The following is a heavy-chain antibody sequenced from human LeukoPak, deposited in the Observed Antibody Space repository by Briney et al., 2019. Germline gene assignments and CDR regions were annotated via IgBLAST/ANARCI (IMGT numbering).Heavy chain of an antibody. V-gene: IGHV1-2*02. D-gene: IGHD6-19*01. CDR2: INPNSGGT. CDR3: ARDTVAGTPMRYYFDY. CDR1: GYTFTGYY. J-gene: IGHJ4*02. Sequence: ASVTVSCKASGYTFTGYYMHWVRQAPGQGLEWMGWINPNSGGTNYAQKFQGRVTMTRDTSISTAYMELSRLRSDDTAVYYCARDTVAGTPMRYYFDYWGQGTLVTVSS.